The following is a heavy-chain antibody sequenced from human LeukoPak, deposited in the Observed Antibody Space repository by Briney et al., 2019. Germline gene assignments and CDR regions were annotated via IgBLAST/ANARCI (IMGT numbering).Heavy chain of an antibody. V-gene: IGHV3-30*04. CDR1: GFTFSSYA. D-gene: IGHD6-13*01. CDR2: ISYDGSNK. J-gene: IGHJ6*03. Sequence: GGSLRLSCAASGFTFSSYAMHWVRQAPGKGLEWVAVISYDGSNKYYADSAKGRFTISRDNSKNTLYLQMNSLRAEDTAVYYCARAGSSWYYFYYYMDVWGKGTTVTVSS. CDR3: ARAGSSWYYFYYYMDV.